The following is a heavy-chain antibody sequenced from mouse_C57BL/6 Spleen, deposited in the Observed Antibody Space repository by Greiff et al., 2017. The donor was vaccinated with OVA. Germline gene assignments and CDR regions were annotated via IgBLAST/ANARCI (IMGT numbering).Heavy chain of an antibody. CDR3: AREGTAQATGFAY. D-gene: IGHD3-2*02. CDR1: GYTFTSYW. V-gene: IGHV1-69*01. Sequence: VQLQQPGAELVMPGASVKLSCKASGYTFTSYWMHWVKQRPGQGLEWIGEIDPSDSYTNYNQKFKGKSTLTVDKSSSTAYMQLSSLTSEDSAVDYCAREGTAQATGFAYWGQGTLVTVSA. CDR2: IDPSDSYT. J-gene: IGHJ3*01.